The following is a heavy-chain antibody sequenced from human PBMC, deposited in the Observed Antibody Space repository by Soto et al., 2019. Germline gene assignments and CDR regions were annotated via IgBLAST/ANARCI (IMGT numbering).Heavy chain of an antibody. Sequence: TGGSLRLSCAASGFTFSSYSMNWVRQAPGKGLEWVSSISSSSSYIYYADSVKGRFTISRDNAKNSLYLQMNSLRAEDTAVYYCAREYCSGGSCPGWGQGTLVTVSS. J-gene: IGHJ4*02. V-gene: IGHV3-21*01. CDR1: GFTFSSYS. CDR3: AREYCSGGSCPG. D-gene: IGHD2-15*01. CDR2: ISSSSSYI.